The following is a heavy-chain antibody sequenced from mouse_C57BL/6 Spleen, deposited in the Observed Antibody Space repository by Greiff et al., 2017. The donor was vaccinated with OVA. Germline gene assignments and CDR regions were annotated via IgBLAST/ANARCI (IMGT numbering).Heavy chain of an antibody. CDR2: IDPETGGT. CDR3: TRYYYGLKAFAC. J-gene: IGHJ3*01. V-gene: IGHV1-15*01. D-gene: IGHD1-1*01. CDR1: GYTFTDYE. Sequence: VQLQQSGAELVRPGASVTLSCKASGYTFTDYEMHWVKQTPVHGLEWIGAIDPETGGTAYNQKFKGKAILTADKSSSTAYMELRSLTSEDSAVYYCTRYYYGLKAFACWGQGTLVTVSA.